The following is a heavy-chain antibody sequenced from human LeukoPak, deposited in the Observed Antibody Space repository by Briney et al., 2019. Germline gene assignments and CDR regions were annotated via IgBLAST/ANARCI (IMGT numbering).Heavy chain of an antibody. J-gene: IGHJ6*03. CDR2: INWNGGST. D-gene: IGHD3-10*01. CDR1: GFTFDDYG. CDR3: ARGQRGLYYYYYMDV. Sequence: GGSLRLSCAASGFTFDDYGMSWVRQAPGKGLEWVSGINWNGGSTGYADSVKGRFTISRDNAKNSLYLQMNSLRAEDTALYYCARGQRGLYYYYYMDVWGKGTTVTVSS. V-gene: IGHV3-20*04.